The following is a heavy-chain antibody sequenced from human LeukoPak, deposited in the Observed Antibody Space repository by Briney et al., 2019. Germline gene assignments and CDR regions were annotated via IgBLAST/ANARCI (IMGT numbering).Heavy chain of an antibody. J-gene: IGHJ3*02. CDR1: GCTFTSYG. CDR3: ARDSKWELLQLSSAFDI. D-gene: IGHD1-26*01. Sequence: ASVKVSCKASGCTFTSYGISWVRQAPGQGLEWMGWISAYNGNTNYAQKLQGRVTMTTDTSTSTAYMELRSLRSDDTAVYYCARDSKWELLQLSSAFDIWGQGTMVTVSS. CDR2: ISAYNGNT. V-gene: IGHV1-18*01.